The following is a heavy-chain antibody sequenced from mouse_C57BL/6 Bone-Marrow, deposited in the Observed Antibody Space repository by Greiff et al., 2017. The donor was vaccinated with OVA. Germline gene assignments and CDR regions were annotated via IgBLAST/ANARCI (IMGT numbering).Heavy chain of an antibody. CDR1: GFSLTSYG. D-gene: IGHD1-1*01. CDR2: IWSGGST. CDR3: ARRSSCAMDY. J-gene: IGHJ4*01. V-gene: IGHV2-2*01. Sequence: QVQLKESGPGLVQPSQSLSITCTVSGFSLTSYGVHWVRQSPGKGLEWLGVIWSGGSTDYHAAFISRLSISKDNSKSQVFFKMNSLQADDTAIYYCARRSSCAMDYWGQGTSVTVSS.